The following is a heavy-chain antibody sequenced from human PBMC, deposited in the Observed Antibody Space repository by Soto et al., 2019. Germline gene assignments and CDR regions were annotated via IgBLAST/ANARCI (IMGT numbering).Heavy chain of an antibody. J-gene: IGHJ6*02. CDR3: ARHLKETYYYYGMDV. CDR1: GYSFTSYW. CDR2: IDPSDSYT. Sequence: GESLKISCKGSGYSFTSYWISWVRQMPGKGLEWMGRIDPSDSYTNYSPSFQGHVTISADKSISTAYLQWSSLKASDTAMYYCARHLKETYYYYGMDVWGQGTTVTVSS. V-gene: IGHV5-10-1*01.